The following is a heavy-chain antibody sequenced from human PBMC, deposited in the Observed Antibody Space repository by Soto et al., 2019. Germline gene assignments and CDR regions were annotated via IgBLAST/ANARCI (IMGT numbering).Heavy chain of an antibody. J-gene: IGHJ4*02. CDR3: ARDGWDGYNDY. CDR1: GGSISSYY. CDR2: IYYSGST. D-gene: IGHD5-12*01. Sequence: SETLSLTCTVSGGSISSYYWSWIRQPPGKGLEWIGYIYYSGSTNYNPSLKSRVTISVDTSKNQFSLKLSSVTAADTAVYYCARDGWDGYNDYWGQGTLVTVSS. V-gene: IGHV4-59*01.